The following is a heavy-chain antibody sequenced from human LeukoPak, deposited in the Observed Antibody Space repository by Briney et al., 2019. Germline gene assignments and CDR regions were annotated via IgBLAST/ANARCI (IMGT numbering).Heavy chain of an antibody. CDR2: INSDGSST. D-gene: IGHD1-7*01. Sequence: GGSLRLSCAASGFSFSTYWMHWVRQAPGRGQVWVSRINSDGSSTTYADSVKGRFTLSRDNAKNTLYLQMNSLRAEDTAVYYCALGTKPLSYHFFDYWGQGALVTVSS. CDR3: ALGTKPLSYHFFDY. V-gene: IGHV3-74*03. J-gene: IGHJ4*02. CDR1: GFSFSTYW.